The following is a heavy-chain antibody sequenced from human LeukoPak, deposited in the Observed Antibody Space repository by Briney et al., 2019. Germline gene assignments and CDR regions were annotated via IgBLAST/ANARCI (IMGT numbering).Heavy chain of an antibody. CDR3: ARDGGYELNNWFDP. V-gene: IGHV1-2*02. Sequence: ASVKVSCKASGYTFTGYYMHWERPAPGQGLEWMGWTNPNSGGTNYAQKFQGRVTMTRDTSISTAYMELGRLRSEDTAVYYCARDGGYELNNWFDPWAREPWSPSPQ. CDR1: GYTFTGYY. J-gene: IGHJ5*02. CDR2: TNPNSGGT. D-gene: IGHD5-12*01.